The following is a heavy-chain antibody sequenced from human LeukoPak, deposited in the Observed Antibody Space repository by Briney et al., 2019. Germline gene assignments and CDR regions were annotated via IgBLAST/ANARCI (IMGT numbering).Heavy chain of an antibody. J-gene: IGHJ6*02. CDR3: AQGITMVRGVITNLYYYYYGMDV. D-gene: IGHD3-10*01. CDR1: GGTFSSYA. V-gene: IGHV1-69*13. Sequence: SVKVSCKASGGTFSSYAISWVRQAPGQGLEWMGGIIPIFGAANYAQKFQGRVTITADESTSTAYMELSSLRSEDTAVYYCAQGITMVRGVITNLYYYYYGMDVWGQGTTVTVSS. CDR2: IIPIFGAA.